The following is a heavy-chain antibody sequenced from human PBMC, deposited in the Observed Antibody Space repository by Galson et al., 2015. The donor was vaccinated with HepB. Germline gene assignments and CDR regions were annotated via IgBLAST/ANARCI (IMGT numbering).Heavy chain of an antibody. Sequence: PGQGLEWMGIINPSGGSTSYAQKFQGRVTMTRDTSTSTVYMELSSLRSEDTAVYYCARVSGSRQVGSGSYYYYYGMDVWGQGTTVTVSS. CDR3: ARVSGSRQVGSGSYYYYYGMDV. CDR2: INPSGGST. D-gene: IGHD1-26*01. V-gene: IGHV1-46*01. J-gene: IGHJ6*02.